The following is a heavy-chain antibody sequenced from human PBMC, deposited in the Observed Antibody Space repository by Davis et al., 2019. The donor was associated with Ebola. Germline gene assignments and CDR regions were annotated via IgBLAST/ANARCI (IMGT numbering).Heavy chain of an antibody. V-gene: IGHV3-64*04. CDR3: ARLVAASRWWYFDY. D-gene: IGHD2-15*01. J-gene: IGHJ4*02. CDR2: ISSNGGST. Sequence: PGGSLRLSCSASGFTFSSYAMHWVRQAPGKGLEYVSAISSNGGSTYYADSVKGRFTISRDNSKNTLYLQMNSLRAEDTAVYYCARLVAASRWWYFDYWGQGTLVTVSS. CDR1: GFTFSSYA.